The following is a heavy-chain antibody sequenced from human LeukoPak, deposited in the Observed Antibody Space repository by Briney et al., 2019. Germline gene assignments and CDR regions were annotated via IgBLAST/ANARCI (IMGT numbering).Heavy chain of an antibody. D-gene: IGHD4-23*01. J-gene: IGHJ4*02. CDR2: IDYNGNT. V-gene: IGHV4-39*07. CDR3: AKARQTGNSGRGFFDY. Sequence: SETLSLTCTVSGDSNRSSSHYWVWIRQPPGKGVEWIGTIDYNGNTDYNPSLKSRVTMSVDTSKNHFSLTLNSVTAADTAVYYCAKARQTGNSGRGFFDYWGQGTLVTVSS. CDR1: GDSNRSSSHY.